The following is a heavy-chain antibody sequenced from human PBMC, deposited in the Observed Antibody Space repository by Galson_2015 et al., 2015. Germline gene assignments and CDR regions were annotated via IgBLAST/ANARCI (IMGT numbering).Heavy chain of an antibody. CDR3: AKGHYGSGSYPTGYAFDI. CDR1: GFTFSGYA. V-gene: IGHV3-23*01. D-gene: IGHD3-10*01. J-gene: IGHJ3*02. Sequence: SLRLSCAASGFTFSGYAMSWVRQAPGKGLEWVSATSGSGGSTYYADSVKGRFTISRDNSKNTLYLQMNSLRAEDTAVYYCAKGHYGSGSYPTGYAFDIWGQGTMVTVSS. CDR2: TSGSGGST.